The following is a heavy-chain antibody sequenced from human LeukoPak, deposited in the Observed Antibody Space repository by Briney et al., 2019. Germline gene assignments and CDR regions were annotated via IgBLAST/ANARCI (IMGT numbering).Heavy chain of an antibody. V-gene: IGHV3-48*03. J-gene: IGHJ6*03. Sequence: GGSLRLSCAASGFTFSSYEMNWVRQAPGKGLEWVSYISSSGSTIYYADSVKGRFTISRDNVKDSLYLQMNSLRAEDTAVYYCARDYCSGGSCYSHYYYYYMDVWGKGATVTVSS. D-gene: IGHD2-15*01. CDR1: GFTFSSYE. CDR3: ARDYCSGGSCYSHYYYYYMDV. CDR2: ISSSGSTI.